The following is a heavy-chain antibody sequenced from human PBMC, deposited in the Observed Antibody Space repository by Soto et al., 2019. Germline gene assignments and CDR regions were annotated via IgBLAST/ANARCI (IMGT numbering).Heavy chain of an antibody. CDR1: EGTFSSYA. CDR2: IIPIFGTA. CDR3: ASPPSSNRYYYGMDV. D-gene: IGHD4-4*01. J-gene: IGHJ6*02. Sequence: QVQLVQSGAEVKKPGSSVKVSCKASEGTFSSYAISWVRQAPGQGLERMGGIIPIFGTANYAQKFQGTVTITADESTSTAYMELSSLRAEDTAVYYCASPPSSNRYYYGMDVWGQGTTVTVSS. V-gene: IGHV1-69*12.